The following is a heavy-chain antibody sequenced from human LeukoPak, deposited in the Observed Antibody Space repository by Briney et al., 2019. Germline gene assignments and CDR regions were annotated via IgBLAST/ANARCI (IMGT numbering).Heavy chain of an antibody. Sequence: PWGSLRLSCAASGFTFSSYSMDWVRQVPGKGLEWVANIKQDGIEKYFVGSVKGRFAISRDNAKNSLYLQMNSLRVEDTAVYYCAREGMVRGVPDAFDLWGQGTMVTVSS. CDR3: AREGMVRGVPDAFDL. CDR2: IKQDGIEK. V-gene: IGHV3-7*01. J-gene: IGHJ3*01. CDR1: GFTFSSYS. D-gene: IGHD3-10*01.